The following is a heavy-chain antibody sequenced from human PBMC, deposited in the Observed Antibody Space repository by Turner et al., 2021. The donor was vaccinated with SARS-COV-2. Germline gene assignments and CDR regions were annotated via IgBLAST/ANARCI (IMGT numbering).Heavy chain of an antibody. Sequence: EVQLVESGVGLIQPGGSLRLSCSASGFTVSSNYMTWVRQAPGKGLEWVSVIYSGGSTYYADSVKGRFTISRDNSKNTLYLQMNSLRAEDTAVYYCARDLMEVVGMDVWGQGTTVTVSS. V-gene: IGHV3-53*01. J-gene: IGHJ6*02. CDR3: ARDLMEVVGMDV. CDR1: GFTVSSNY. CDR2: IYSGGST. D-gene: IGHD3-3*01.